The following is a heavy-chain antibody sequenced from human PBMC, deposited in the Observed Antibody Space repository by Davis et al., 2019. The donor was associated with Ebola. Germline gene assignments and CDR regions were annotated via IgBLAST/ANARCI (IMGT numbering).Heavy chain of an antibody. J-gene: IGHJ4*02. CDR1: GGSISSSSYY. CDR3: LGGRYGEPFDY. CDR2: IYYSVSA. D-gene: IGHD1-14*01. V-gene: IGHV4-39*07. Sequence: PSETLSLTCTVSGGSISSSSYYWGWIRQPPGKGLEWIGNIYYSVSAHDNPSLKSRVTISVDTSKNQVSLKLTSVTAADTAVYYCLGGRYGEPFDYWGQGTLVTVSS.